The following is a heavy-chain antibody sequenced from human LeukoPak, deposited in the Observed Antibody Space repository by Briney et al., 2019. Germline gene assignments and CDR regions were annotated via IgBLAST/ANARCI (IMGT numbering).Heavy chain of an antibody. CDR1: GVTFSAYA. J-gene: IGHJ3*02. CDR2: IKSKTDGGTT. D-gene: IGHD3-3*01. CDR3: TTVREYYDFWSGYYWPRRDDAFDI. Sequence: GGSLRLSCAASGVTFSAYAMTWVRQAPGKGLEWVGRIKSKTDGGTTDYAAPVKGRFTISRDDSKNTLYLQMNSLKTEDTAVYYCTTVREYYDFWSGYYWPRRDDAFDIWGQGTVVTVSS. V-gene: IGHV3-15*01.